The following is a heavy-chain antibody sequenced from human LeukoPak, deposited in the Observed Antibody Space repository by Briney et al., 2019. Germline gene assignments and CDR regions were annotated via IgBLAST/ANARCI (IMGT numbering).Heavy chain of an antibody. J-gene: IGHJ5*02. Sequence: SETLSLTCTVSGGSISVYYWSWIRQPPGKGLEWIGYIYYSGSSNYNPSLKSRITISLDTSKNQFSLKLSSVTAADTAVYYCARDYDYGDLRGWFYPWGQGTLVTVSS. CDR3: ARDYDYGDLRGWFYP. CDR2: IYYSGSS. D-gene: IGHD4-17*01. V-gene: IGHV4-59*01. CDR1: GGSISVYY.